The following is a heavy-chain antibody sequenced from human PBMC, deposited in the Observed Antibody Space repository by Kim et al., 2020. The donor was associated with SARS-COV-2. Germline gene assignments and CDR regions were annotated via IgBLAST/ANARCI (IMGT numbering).Heavy chain of an antibody. CDR2: IDPSDSYT. CDR3: ARRFPSSVVAPRLYYYGMDV. V-gene: IGHV5-10-1*01. D-gene: IGHD2-15*01. J-gene: IGHJ6*02. CDR1: GYSFTSYW. Sequence: GESLKISCKGSGYSFTSYWISWVRQMPGKGLEWMGRIDPSDSYTNYSPSFQGHVTISADKSISTAYLQWSSLKASDTAMYYCARRFPSSVVAPRLYYYGMDVWGQGTTVTVSS.